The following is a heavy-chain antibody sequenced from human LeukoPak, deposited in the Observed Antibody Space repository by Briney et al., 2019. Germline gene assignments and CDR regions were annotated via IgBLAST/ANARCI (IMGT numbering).Heavy chain of an antibody. CDR2: ISAYNGNT. Sequence: ASVKVSCKASGYTFTSYGISWVRQAPGQGLEWMGWISAYNGNTNYAQKFQGRVTITADESTSTAYMELSSLRSEDTAVYYCARGPERDAFDIWGQGTMVTVSS. V-gene: IGHV1-18*01. CDR1: GYTFTSYG. CDR3: ARGPERDAFDI. J-gene: IGHJ3*02. D-gene: IGHD2-2*01.